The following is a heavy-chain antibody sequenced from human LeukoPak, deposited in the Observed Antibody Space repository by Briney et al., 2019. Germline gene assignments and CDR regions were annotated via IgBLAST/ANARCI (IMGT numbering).Heavy chain of an antibody. CDR1: GYTFTGYY. D-gene: IGHD2-2*01. Sequence: GASVTVSCKASGYTFTGYYMHWVRQAPGQGLEWMGWINPNSGGTNYAQKFQGRVTMTRDTSISTAYMELSRLRSDDTAVYYCARDYCSSTSCYAYVDYWGQGTLVTVSS. CDR2: INPNSGGT. J-gene: IGHJ4*02. V-gene: IGHV1-2*02. CDR3: ARDYCSSTSCYAYVDY.